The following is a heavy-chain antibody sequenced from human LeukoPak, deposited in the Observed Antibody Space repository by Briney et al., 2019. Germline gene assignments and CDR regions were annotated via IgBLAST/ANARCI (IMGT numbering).Heavy chain of an antibody. CDR2: ISTYNGLT. CDR3: ARDAAAAGPFDY. V-gene: IGHV1-18*01. Sequence: ASVKVSCKASGYTFIDYGVSWVRQAPGQGLEWMGWISTYNGLTYYAQKLQGRVTMTTDTSTSTAYMELRSLRSDDTAVYYCARDAAAAGPFDYWGQGTLVTVSS. CDR1: GYTFIDYG. D-gene: IGHD6-13*01. J-gene: IGHJ4*02.